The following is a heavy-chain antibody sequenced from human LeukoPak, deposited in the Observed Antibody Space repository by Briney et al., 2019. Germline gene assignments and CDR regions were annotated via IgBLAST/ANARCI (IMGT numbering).Heavy chain of an antibody. V-gene: IGHV3-48*01. Sequence: PGGSLRLSCAASGFTFSSYSMNWVRQAPGKGLDWVSYISSSSSTIYYADSVKGRFTISRDNAKNSLYLQMNSLRAEDTAVYYCASCYPGYCSSTSCYRGGYFDYWGQGTLVTVSS. CDR1: GFTFSSYS. D-gene: IGHD2-2*02. J-gene: IGHJ4*02. CDR2: ISSSSSTI. CDR3: ASCYPGYCSSTSCYRGGYFDY.